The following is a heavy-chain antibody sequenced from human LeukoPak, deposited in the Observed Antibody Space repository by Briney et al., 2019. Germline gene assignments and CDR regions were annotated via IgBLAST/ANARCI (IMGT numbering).Heavy chain of an antibody. J-gene: IGHJ3*01. CDR1: GYSFTSYC. V-gene: IGHV5-51*01. Sequence: GESLKISCKVSGYSFTSYCIGWVRQIPGKGLEWMGIIYPGDSGPTYSPSFQGQVTISVDKSINTAYLQWSSLQATDTAMYYCGMSGDRVPLQDEVFDDWGQGTMVTVST. D-gene: IGHD1-26*01. CDR2: IYPGDSGP. CDR3: GMSGDRVPLQDEVFDD.